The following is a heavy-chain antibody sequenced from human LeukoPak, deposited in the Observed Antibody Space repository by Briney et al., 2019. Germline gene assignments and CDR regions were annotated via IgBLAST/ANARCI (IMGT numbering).Heavy chain of an antibody. CDR1: GGSFSGYY. V-gene: IGHV4-34*01. J-gene: IGHJ5*02. D-gene: IGHD1-26*01. Sequence: PSETLSLTCAVYGGSFSGYYWSWIRQPPGKGLEWIGEINHSGSTNYNPSFKSRVTISVDTSKNQFSLKLSSVTAADTAVYYCARGQDSGSFYNWFDPWGQGTLVTVSS. CDR3: ARGQDSGSFYNWFDP. CDR2: INHSGST.